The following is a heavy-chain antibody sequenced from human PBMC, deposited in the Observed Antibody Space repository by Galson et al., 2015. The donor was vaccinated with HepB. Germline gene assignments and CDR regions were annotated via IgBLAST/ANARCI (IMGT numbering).Heavy chain of an antibody. CDR1: GFTFSSYS. V-gene: IGHV3-30*04. J-gene: IGHJ4*02. Sequence: SLRLSCAASGFTFSSYSMHWVRLAPGKGLEWVAEISHDERNKYYADSVKGRFTISRDNSKSTLYLQMNSLRAEDTAVYYCARLIGYYDNSGYGVWGQGTLVTVSS. CDR2: ISHDERNK. CDR3: ARLIGYYDNSGYGV. D-gene: IGHD3-22*01.